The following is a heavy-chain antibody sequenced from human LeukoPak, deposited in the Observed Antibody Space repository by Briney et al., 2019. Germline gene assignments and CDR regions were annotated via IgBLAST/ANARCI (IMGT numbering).Heavy chain of an antibody. V-gene: IGHV5-51*01. Sequence: GESLKISCEGSGYSFTRDWIAWVRQMPGQGLEWMGLIYPGDSETKYTPSFEGQVTISADKSINTAYLEWSSLKTSDTAMYYCARGSFTYGPGGDWGQGTLVTVSS. CDR1: GYSFTRDW. D-gene: IGHD3-16*01. J-gene: IGHJ1*01. CDR3: ARGSFTYGPGGD. CDR2: IYPGDSET.